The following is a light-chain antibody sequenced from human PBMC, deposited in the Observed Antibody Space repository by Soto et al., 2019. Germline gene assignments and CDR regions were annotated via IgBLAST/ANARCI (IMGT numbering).Light chain of an antibody. CDR2: GVS. CDR3: QQYVSSPRT. CDR1: QSVTNY. Sequence: EIFLTQSPDTLSLSPGERATLSCRASQSVTNYIAWYQQKPGQAPRLLIYGVSSRATGIPDRFSGSGSGTDFTLTISSLEPEDFAVYYCQQYVSSPRTFGQGTKVDI. V-gene: IGKV3-20*01. J-gene: IGKJ1*01.